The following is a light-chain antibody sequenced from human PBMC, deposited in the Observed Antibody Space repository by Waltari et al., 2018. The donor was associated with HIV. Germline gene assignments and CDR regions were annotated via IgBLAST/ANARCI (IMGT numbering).Light chain of an antibody. V-gene: IGLV3-21*04. CDR1: NIGTKS. CDR3: HVWDGSDYVSGV. Sequence: SYVLTQPPSVSVAPGKTATITCGGNNIGTKSVHWYQQRPGQAPVLVSYYNSDRPSGIPERFSGSNSGNTATLTISRAEAGDEADYYCHVWDGSDYVSGVFGGGTKVTVL. J-gene: IGLJ3*02. CDR2: YNS.